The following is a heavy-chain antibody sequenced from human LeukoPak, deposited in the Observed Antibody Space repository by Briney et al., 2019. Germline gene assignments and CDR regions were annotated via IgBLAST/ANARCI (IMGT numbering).Heavy chain of an antibody. CDR3: TTIRPGY. CDR1: GFTFSSYW. Sequence: GGSLRLSCAASGFTFSSYWIHWVRQVPGKGLEWVSRIKDGGTTTDYADSVKGRFTISRDDAKNTLYLQMNSLRAEDAAVCYCTTIRPGYWGQGTLVTVSP. J-gene: IGHJ4*02. CDR2: IKDGGTTT. V-gene: IGHV3-74*01. D-gene: IGHD5-12*01.